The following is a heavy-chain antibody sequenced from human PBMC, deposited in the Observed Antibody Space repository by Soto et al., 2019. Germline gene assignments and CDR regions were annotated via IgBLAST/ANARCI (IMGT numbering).Heavy chain of an antibody. J-gene: IGHJ4*02. CDR3: AKAKLQCWLVGGDS. V-gene: IGHV3-30*18. Sequence: QVQLVESGGGVVQPGRSLRLSCAASGFTFSSCGMHWVRQAPGKGLEWMAIISSDGSEKHYADSVKGRFTISRDNTKNTLYLQMDSLRADDTAVYDCAKAKLQCWLVGGDSWGQGTLVTVSS. D-gene: IGHD1-26*01. CDR2: ISSDGSEK. CDR1: GFTFSSCG.